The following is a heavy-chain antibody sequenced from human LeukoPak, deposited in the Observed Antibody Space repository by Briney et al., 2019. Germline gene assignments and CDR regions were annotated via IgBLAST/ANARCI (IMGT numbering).Heavy chain of an antibody. Sequence: ASVKVSCKASGYTFTGYYMHWVRQAPGQGLEWMGWINPNTGGTNSAQKFQGRVTMTRDTSISTVYMELSRLRSDDTAVYYCTRDFLHVYYYDSSGYVRGAFDIWGQGTMVTVSS. CDR1: GYTFTGYY. CDR3: TRDFLHVYYYDSSGYVRGAFDI. CDR2: INPNTGGT. V-gene: IGHV1-2*02. D-gene: IGHD3-22*01. J-gene: IGHJ3*02.